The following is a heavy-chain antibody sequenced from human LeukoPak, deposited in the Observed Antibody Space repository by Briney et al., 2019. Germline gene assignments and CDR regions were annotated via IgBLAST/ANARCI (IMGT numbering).Heavy chain of an antibody. J-gene: IGHJ4*02. Sequence: GASVKVSCTASGGTLSSYAISWVRQAPGQGLEWMGRIIPIFGTANSAQKSQGRVTITTDESTSTAYMELSSLRSEDTAVYYCARDRGNYDFWSGYLYWGQGTLVTVSS. CDR3: ARDRGNYDFWSGYLY. D-gene: IGHD3-3*01. V-gene: IGHV1-69*05. CDR1: GGTLSSYA. CDR2: IIPIFGTA.